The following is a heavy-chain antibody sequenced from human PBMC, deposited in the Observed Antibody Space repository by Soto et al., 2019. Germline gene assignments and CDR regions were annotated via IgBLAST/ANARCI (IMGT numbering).Heavy chain of an antibody. Sequence: QVQLVESGGGVVQPGRSLRLSCAASGFTFSSYGMHWVRQAPGKELEWVAVISYDGSNKYYADSVKGRFTISRDNSKNTLYLQMNSLRAEDTAVYYCAKSIASVADYYFDYWGQGTLVTVSS. CDR2: ISYDGSNK. CDR3: AKSIASVADYYFDY. J-gene: IGHJ4*02. CDR1: GFTFSSYG. V-gene: IGHV3-30*18. D-gene: IGHD6-19*01.